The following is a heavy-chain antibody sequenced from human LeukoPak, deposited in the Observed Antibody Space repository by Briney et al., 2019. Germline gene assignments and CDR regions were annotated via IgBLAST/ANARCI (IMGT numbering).Heavy chain of an antibody. CDR2: IKSDGITI. J-gene: IGHJ4*02. V-gene: IGHV3-74*01. CDR1: GFTFSNYM. CDR3: LRDLNWSLDQ. Sequence: GGSLRLSCAASGFTFSNYMMHWVRQAPGKGLVWVSRIKSDGITITYADSVKGRFTISRDNAKNTLYLQMNSLRAEDTAVYYCLRDLNWSLDQWGRGTLVTVSS. D-gene: IGHD1-20*01.